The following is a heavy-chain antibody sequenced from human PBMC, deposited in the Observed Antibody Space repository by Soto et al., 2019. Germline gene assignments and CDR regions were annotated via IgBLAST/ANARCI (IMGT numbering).Heavy chain of an antibody. CDR2: IIPILGIA. CDR1: GGTFSSYT. Sequence: SVKVSCKASGGTFSSYTISWVRQAPGQGLEWMGRIIPILGIANYAQKFQGRVTITADKSTSTAYMELSSLRSEDTAVYYCARDLGSSWSYFDYWGQGTLVTVSS. V-gene: IGHV1-69*04. J-gene: IGHJ4*02. D-gene: IGHD6-13*01. CDR3: ARDLGSSWSYFDY.